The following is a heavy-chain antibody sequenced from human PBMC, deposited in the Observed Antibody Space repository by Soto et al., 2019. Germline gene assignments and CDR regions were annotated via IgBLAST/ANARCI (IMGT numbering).Heavy chain of an antibody. CDR2: IYYSGST. Sequence: SETLSLTCTVSGSSISSYYWSWIRQPPGKGLEWIGYIYYSGSTNYNPSLKSRVTISVDTSKNQFSLKLSSVTAADTAVYHCARQRKFRYSGSSDWFDPWGQGTLVTVSS. V-gene: IGHV4-59*08. J-gene: IGHJ5*02. CDR3: ARQRKFRYSGSSDWFDP. D-gene: IGHD6-6*01. CDR1: GSSISSYY.